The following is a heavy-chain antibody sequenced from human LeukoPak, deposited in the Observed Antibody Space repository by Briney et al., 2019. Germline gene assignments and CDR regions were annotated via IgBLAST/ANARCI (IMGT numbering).Heavy chain of an antibody. CDR3: ARGSSGWYVEDY. CDR2: IKQDESEK. Sequence: GGSLRLSCAASGFTFGSYWMSWVRQAPGKGLEWVANIKQDESEKYYVDSVKGRFTISRDNAKNSLYLQMNSLRAEDTAVYYCARGSSGWYVEDYWGQGTLVTVSS. J-gene: IGHJ4*02. D-gene: IGHD6-19*01. V-gene: IGHV3-7*01. CDR1: GFTFGSYW.